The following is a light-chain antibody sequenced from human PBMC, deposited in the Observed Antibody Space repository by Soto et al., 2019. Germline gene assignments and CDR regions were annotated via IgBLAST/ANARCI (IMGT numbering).Light chain of an antibody. Sequence: QSARAQPASVSGSPGQSITISCTGTSSDDGGYNYVSWYQQHPGKAPKLMIYEVSNRPSGVSNRFSGSKSGNTASLTISGLQAEDEADYYCSSYTSSSIDYVFGTGTKLTVL. V-gene: IGLV2-14*01. CDR3: SSYTSSSIDYV. CDR2: EVS. CDR1: SSDDGGYNY. J-gene: IGLJ1*01.